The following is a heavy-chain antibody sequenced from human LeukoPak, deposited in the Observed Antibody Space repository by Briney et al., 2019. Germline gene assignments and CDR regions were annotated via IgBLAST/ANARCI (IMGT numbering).Heavy chain of an antibody. J-gene: IGHJ4*02. V-gene: IGHV1-8*01. D-gene: IGHD5-12*01. CDR1: GYTFTSYD. CDR3: ARGRYSGYGTDS. Sequence: ASVKVSCKASGYTFTSYDINWVRQATGQGLEWIGWMNPYSGNTAYAQKFQGRVTMTRNTSISTAYMELSSLTSEDTAVYYCARGRYSGYGTDSWGQGTLVSVSS. CDR2: MNPYSGNT.